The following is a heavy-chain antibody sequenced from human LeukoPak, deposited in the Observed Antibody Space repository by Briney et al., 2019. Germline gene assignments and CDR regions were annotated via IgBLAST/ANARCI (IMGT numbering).Heavy chain of an antibody. J-gene: IGHJ4*02. D-gene: IGHD3-3*01. CDR1: GFTFSSYA. V-gene: IGHV3-23*01. CDR2: ISNSGGRT. Sequence: PGGSLRLSCAASGFTFSSYAMSWVRQAPGKGLEWVSSISNSGGRTFYTDSVKGRFTISRDNSKNTLYLQMDSLRAEDTAVYYCARDRAWNYFDYWGQGTLVTVSS. CDR3: ARDRAWNYFDY.